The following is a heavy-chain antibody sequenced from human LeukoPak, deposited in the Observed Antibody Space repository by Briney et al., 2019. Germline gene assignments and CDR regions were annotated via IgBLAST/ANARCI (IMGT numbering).Heavy chain of an antibody. CDR1: GYTFTNYD. Sequence: GASVKVSCKASGYTFTNYDVNWVRQATGQGLEWMGWVNPNSGNTGYAQKFQGRVTMTRNTSISTAYMELSSLRSEDTAVYYCARPPSIGGSYYYYGMDVWGQGTTVTVSS. CDR3: ARPPSIGGSYYYYGMDV. J-gene: IGHJ6*02. D-gene: IGHD3-10*01. CDR2: VNPNSGNT. V-gene: IGHV1-8*01.